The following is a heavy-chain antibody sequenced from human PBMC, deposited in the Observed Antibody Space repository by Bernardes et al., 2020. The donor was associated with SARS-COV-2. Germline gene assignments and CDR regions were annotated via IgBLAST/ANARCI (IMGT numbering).Heavy chain of an antibody. CDR1: GGSISSSNYY. CDR2: FYYRGST. J-gene: IGHJ4*02. Sequence: SETLSLTCTVSGGSISSSNYYWGWIRQPPGKGLEWIGSFYYRGSTFYNPSLKSRVTIFVDTSENQVSLRLSSVTAADTAVYYCARQPVATYYYDSSGYNYFDYWGQGTLVTVSS. V-gene: IGHV4-39*01. CDR3: ARQPVATYYYDSSGYNYFDY. D-gene: IGHD3-22*01.